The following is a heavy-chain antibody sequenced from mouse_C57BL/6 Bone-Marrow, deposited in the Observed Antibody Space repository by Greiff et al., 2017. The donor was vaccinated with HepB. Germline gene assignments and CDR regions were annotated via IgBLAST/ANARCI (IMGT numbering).Heavy chain of an antibody. V-gene: IGHV1-4*01. CDR1: GYTFTSYT. CDR2: INPSSGYT. CDR3: ASMVTTKTWFAY. J-gene: IGHJ3*01. D-gene: IGHD2-2*01. Sequence: QVQLQHSGAELARPGASVKMSCKASGYTFTSYTMHWVKQRPGQGLEWIGYINPSSGYTKYNQKFKDKATLTADKSSSTAYMQLSSLTSEDSAVYYCASMVTTKTWFAYWGQGTLVTVSA.